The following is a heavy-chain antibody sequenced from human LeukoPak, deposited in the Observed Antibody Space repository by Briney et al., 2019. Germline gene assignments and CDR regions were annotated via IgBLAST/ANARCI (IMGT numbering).Heavy chain of an antibody. CDR1: GGTFISYA. J-gene: IGHJ5*02. D-gene: IGHD6-19*01. CDR3: ARDVDSSGLNWFDP. V-gene: IGHV1-69*10. Sequence: ASVKVSCKASGGTFISYAISWVRQAPGQGLEWMGGIIPIFGIANYAQKFQGRVTITADKSTSTAYMELSSLRSEDTAVYYCARDVDSSGLNWFDPWGQGTLVTVSS. CDR2: IIPIFGIA.